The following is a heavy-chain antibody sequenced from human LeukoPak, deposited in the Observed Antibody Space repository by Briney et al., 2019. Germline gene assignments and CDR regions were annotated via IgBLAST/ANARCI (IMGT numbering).Heavy chain of an antibody. V-gene: IGHV4-31*03. D-gene: IGHD3-10*01. CDR1: GGSINRGGHY. CDR3: ARDQGMVRTNWFDP. J-gene: IGHJ5*02. CDR2: IYYSGST. Sequence: SETLSLTCIVSGGSINRGGHYWSWIRQHPGKGLEWIGYIYYSGSTYYNPSLKSRVTISVDTSKNQFSLKLSSVTAADTAVYYCARDQGMVRTNWFDPWGQGTLVTVSS.